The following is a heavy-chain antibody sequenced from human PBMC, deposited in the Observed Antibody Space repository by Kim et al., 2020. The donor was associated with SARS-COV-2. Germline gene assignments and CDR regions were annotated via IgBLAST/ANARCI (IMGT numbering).Heavy chain of an antibody. D-gene: IGHD6-19*01. Sequence: GGSLRLSCAASGFTFSDYNMIWVRQAPGKGLEWVSYISTSSSHIYLADSVKGRVTISRDNAKNSLHLQINTLSVVDTAVYFCARDASFSGRFWYFDLWGRGTLVTVSS. CDR3: ARDASFSGRFWYFDL. CDR2: ISTSSSHI. J-gene: IGHJ2*01. V-gene: IGHV3-21*06. CDR1: GFTFSDYN.